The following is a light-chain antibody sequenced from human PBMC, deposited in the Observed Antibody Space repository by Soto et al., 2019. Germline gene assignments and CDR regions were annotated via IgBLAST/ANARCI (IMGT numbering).Light chain of an antibody. CDR3: QQSYRTLRP. Sequence: DIQMTQSPSSLSASVGDRVTITWRAGQSIGSDLNWYQQKPGKAPKLLIYAASSLQSGVPSRFSGSGSGTDITLPNSRLQPEDFASCYSQQSYRTLRPFDQGTKV. J-gene: IGKJ1*01. V-gene: IGKV1-39*01. CDR1: QSIGSD. CDR2: AAS.